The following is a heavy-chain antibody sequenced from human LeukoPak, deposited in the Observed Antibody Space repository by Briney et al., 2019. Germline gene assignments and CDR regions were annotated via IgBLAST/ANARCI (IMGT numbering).Heavy chain of an antibody. CDR2: ISGSGGST. CDR1: GFPFSTFA. CDR3: AKDGASVVNWFDP. Sequence: GGPRRLSCAASGFPFSTFALSWFGQAPGKGLEGVSAISGSGGSTYYADSVKGRFTISRDDSKNTLFLQMNSLRAEDTAVYYCAKDGASVVNWFDPWGQGTLVTVSS. J-gene: IGHJ5*02. D-gene: IGHD2-15*01. V-gene: IGHV3-23*01.